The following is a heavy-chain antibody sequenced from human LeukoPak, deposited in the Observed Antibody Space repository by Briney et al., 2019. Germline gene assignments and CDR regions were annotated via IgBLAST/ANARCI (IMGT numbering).Heavy chain of an antibody. J-gene: IGHJ4*02. CDR3: TRGLHDY. CDR1: AFTISGYW. D-gene: IGHD2-15*01. CDR2: MTEDGNNE. V-gene: IGHV3-7*01. Sequence: GGSLRLSCAASAFTISGYWMNWVRQAPGKGLEWVASMTEDGNNEFYVDSVKGRFTISGDNAKNSLYLQMNSLRTDDTAVYYCTRGLHDYWGQGTLVTVS.